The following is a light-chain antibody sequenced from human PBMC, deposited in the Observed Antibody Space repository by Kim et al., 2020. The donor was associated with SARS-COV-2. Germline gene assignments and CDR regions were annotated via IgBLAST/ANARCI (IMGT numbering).Light chain of an antibody. J-gene: IGKJ2*01. CDR3: QQYNNFSPYT. V-gene: IGKV1-5*01. CDR1: QSIGSW. Sequence: ASVGDRVTITCRASQSIGSWLAWYQQKSGKAPKLLIYGASSLDSGVPSRFSGSGSETEFTLTISSLQPDDFATYYCQQYNNFSPYTFGQGTKLEIK. CDR2: GAS.